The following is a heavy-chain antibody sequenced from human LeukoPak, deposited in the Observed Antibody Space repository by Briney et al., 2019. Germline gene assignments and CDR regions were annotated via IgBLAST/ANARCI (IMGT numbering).Heavy chain of an antibody. Sequence: SETLSLTCTVSGGSIRSYYWSWIRQPPGKGLEWIGYIYYSGSTNYNPSLKSRVTISVDTSKNQFSLKLSSVTAADTAVYYCARSGFMPYYYYMDVWGKGTTVTVSS. CDR1: GGSIRSYY. D-gene: IGHD2-2*01. J-gene: IGHJ6*03. CDR2: IYYSGST. V-gene: IGHV4-59*01. CDR3: ARSGFMPYYYYMDV.